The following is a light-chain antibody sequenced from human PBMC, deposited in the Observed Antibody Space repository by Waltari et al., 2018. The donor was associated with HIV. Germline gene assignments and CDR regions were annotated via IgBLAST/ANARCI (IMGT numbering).Light chain of an antibody. J-gene: IGLJ2*01. CDR1: SSNIGAGFD. CDR2: SNS. Sequence: HSVLTQPPSVSGAPGQRVTISCTGSSSNIGAGFDVHWYQHLPGTAPKLLIYSNSNRPSGVPDRFSGSKYGTSASLAITGLQAEDEADYYCQSYDSSLSALFGGGTKLTVL. CDR3: QSYDSSLSAL. V-gene: IGLV1-40*01.